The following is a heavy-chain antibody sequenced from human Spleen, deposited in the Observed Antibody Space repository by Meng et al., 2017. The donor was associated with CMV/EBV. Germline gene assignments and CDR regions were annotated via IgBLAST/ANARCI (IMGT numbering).Heavy chain of an antibody. CDR2: ISAYSGNT. J-gene: IGHJ4*02. Sequence: ASVKVSCKASGYTFTSYGNSWVRQAPGQGLERMGWISAYSGNTNYAQKLQGRVTMTTDTSTSTAYMELRSLRSDDTAVYYCARDTVTTGTDYWGQGTLVTVSS. CDR3: ARDTVTTGTDY. V-gene: IGHV1-18*01. D-gene: IGHD4-17*01. CDR1: GYTFTSYG.